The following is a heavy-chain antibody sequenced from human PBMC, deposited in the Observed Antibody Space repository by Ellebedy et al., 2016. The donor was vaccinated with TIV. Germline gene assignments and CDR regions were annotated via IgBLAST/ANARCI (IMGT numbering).Heavy chain of an antibody. V-gene: IGHV4-59*01. CDR3: ARSGGWYTPYDI. D-gene: IGHD6-19*01. J-gene: IGHJ4*02. CDR2: IYSSGSG. Sequence: MPSETLSLTCTVSGDSISGYYWSWIRQPPGKELEWIGYIYSSGSGEYNPSLKSRVTMSVDTSRGQFSLRLNSVTAADTAVYYCARSGGWYTPYDIWGQGTLVTVSS. CDR1: GDSISGYY.